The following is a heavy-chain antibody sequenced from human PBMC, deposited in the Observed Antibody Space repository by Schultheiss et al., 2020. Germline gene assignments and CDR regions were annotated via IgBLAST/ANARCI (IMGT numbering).Heavy chain of an antibody. J-gene: IGHJ4*02. CDR2: IDWDDAK. CDR1: GGSISSYY. CDR3: ARIRDDINFDY. D-gene: IGHD3-9*01. Sequence: LTCTVSGGSISSYYWSWIRQPPGKALEWLALIDWDDAKRYSPSLKYRLTITTDTSKNLVILTMTNMDPVDTATYYCARIRDDINFDYWGQGTLVTVSS. V-gene: IGHV2-70*18.